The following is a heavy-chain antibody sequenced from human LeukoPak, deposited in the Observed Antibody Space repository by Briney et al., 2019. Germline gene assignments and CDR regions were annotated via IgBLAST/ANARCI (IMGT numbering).Heavy chain of an antibody. CDR2: IYDSGST. V-gene: IGHV4-38-2*01. D-gene: IGHD3-22*01. CDR3: ARKWLRTLDY. Sequence: SETLSLTCAVSGYSISSGYYWGWIRQPPGKGLEWIGSIYDSGSTYYNPSLKSRVTISVDTSKNQFSLKLSSVTAADTAVYYCARKWLRTLDYWGQGTLVTASS. J-gene: IGHJ4*02. CDR1: GYSISSGYY.